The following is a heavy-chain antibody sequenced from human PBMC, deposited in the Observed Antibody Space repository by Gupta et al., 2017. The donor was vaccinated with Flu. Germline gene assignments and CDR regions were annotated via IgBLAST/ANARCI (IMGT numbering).Heavy chain of an antibody. CDR3: ARRVWNPGIDY. CDR2: IYYSGST. Sequence: SISSSSYYWGWIRQPPGKGLEWIGSIYYSGSTYDNPSLKSRVTISVDTAKNQFSMKMSSVTAADTAVYYGARRVWNPGIDYWGQGTLVTVSS. CDR1: SISSSSYY. V-gene: IGHV4-39*01. D-gene: IGHD1-1*01. J-gene: IGHJ4*02.